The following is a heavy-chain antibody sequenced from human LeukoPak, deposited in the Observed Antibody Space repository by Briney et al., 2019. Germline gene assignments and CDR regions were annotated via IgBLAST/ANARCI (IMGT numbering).Heavy chain of an antibody. CDR2: IYSGGST. D-gene: IGHD3-22*01. V-gene: IGHV3-53*01. CDR3: ARYYYDSSGYPYYFDY. Sequence: PGGSLRLSCAASGFIVSSNDMSRVRQAPGKGLEWVSVIYSGGSTYYADSVKGRFTISRDNSKNTVYLQMNSLRADDTAVYYCARYYYDSSGYPYYFDYWGQGTLVTVSS. CDR1: GFIVSSND. J-gene: IGHJ4*02.